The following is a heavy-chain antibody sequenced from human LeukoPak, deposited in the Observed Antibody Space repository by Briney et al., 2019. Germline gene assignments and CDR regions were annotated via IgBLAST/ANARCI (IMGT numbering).Heavy chain of an antibody. D-gene: IGHD6-19*01. CDR1: GFTFSSYA. V-gene: IGHV3-23*01. Sequence: PGRSLRLSCAASGFTFSSYAMSWVRQAPGKGLEWVSAISGSGGSTYYADSVKGRFTISRDNSKNTLYLQMNSLRAEDTAVYYCAKKIAVAGTVDYWGQGTLVTVSS. CDR2: ISGSGGST. CDR3: AKKIAVAGTVDY. J-gene: IGHJ4*02.